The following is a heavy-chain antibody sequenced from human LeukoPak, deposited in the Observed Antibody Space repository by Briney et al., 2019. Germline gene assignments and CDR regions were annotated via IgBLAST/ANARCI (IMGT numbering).Heavy chain of an antibody. Sequence: GGSLRLSCAASGFTFRSYAMSWVRQAPGKGLEWVSAISDSGGSTYYADSVKGRFTISRDNSKNTLYLQMNSLRAEDTAVYYCARGELWYPDYWGQGTLVTVSS. J-gene: IGHJ4*02. CDR3: ARGELWYPDY. D-gene: IGHD3-16*01. CDR1: GFTFRSYA. V-gene: IGHV3-23*01. CDR2: ISDSGGST.